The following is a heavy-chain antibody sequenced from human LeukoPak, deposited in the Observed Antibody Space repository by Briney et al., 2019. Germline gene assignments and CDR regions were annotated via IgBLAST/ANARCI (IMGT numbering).Heavy chain of an antibody. Sequence: SVRVSCTASGCTSSSYAISWVRQAPGQGLEWMGRIIPIFGTANYAQKFQGRVTITTDESTSTAYMEMSSLRSEDTAVYYCARGALYNDSSAYWGQGTLVTVSS. D-gene: IGHD3-22*01. J-gene: IGHJ4*02. V-gene: IGHV1-69*05. CDR2: IIPIFGTA. CDR3: ARGALYNDSSAY. CDR1: GCTSSSYA.